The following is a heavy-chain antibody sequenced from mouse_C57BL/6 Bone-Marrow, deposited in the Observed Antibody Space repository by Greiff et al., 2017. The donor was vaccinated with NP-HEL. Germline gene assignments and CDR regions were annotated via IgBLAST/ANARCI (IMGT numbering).Heavy chain of an antibody. J-gene: IGHJ2*01. Sequence: EVNVVESGGGLVKPGGSLKLSCAASGFTFSSYAMSWVRQTPEKRLEWVATISDGGSYTYYPDNVKGRFTISRDNAKNNLYLQMSHLKSEDTAMYYCARDRGGYLDYWGQGTTLTVSS. D-gene: IGHD1-1*02. CDR1: GFTFSSYA. V-gene: IGHV5-4*01. CDR3: ARDRGGYLDY. CDR2: ISDGGSYT.